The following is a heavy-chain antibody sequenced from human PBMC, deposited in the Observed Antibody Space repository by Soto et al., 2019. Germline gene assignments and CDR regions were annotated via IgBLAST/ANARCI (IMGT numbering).Heavy chain of an antibody. J-gene: IGHJ6*02. V-gene: IGHV1-2*04. D-gene: IGHD2-2*01. CDR1: GYTFTGYY. CDR3: ATRYCSSTSRYEHSYCYYGMVD. CDR2: INPNSGGT. Sequence: ASVKVSCKASGYTFTGYYMHWVRQAPGQGLEWMGWINPNSGGTNYAQTFQGWVTMTRDTSISTAYMELSRLRSDDTAVYYCATRYCSSTSRYEHSYCYYGMVDWRQGTTVTASS.